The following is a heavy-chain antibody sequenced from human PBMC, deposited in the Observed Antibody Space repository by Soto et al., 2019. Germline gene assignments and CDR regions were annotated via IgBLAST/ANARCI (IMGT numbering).Heavy chain of an antibody. CDR2: ISYDGSNK. CDR3: AKSTSIAAFWDC. CDR1: GFTFSSYG. J-gene: IGHJ4*02. Sequence: LRLSCAASGFTFSSYGMHWVRQAPGKGLEWVAVISYDGSNKYYADSVKGRFTISRDNSKNTLYLQMNSLRAEDTAVYYCAKSTSIAAFWDCWGQGTLLTISS. D-gene: IGHD6-6*01. V-gene: IGHV3-30*18.